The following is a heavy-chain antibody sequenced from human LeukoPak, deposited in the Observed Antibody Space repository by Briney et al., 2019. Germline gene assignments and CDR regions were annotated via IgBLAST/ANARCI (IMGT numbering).Heavy chain of an antibody. V-gene: IGHV3-30-3*01. CDR1: GFTFRSYA. D-gene: IGHD3-22*01. CDR2: ISYDGRNK. J-gene: IGHJ6*02. Sequence: GWSLRLSCAASGFTFRSYAMHWVRPAPGKGLKWVAVISYDGRNKYHADTVKGRFTISRDNFKNTLYLQMNSLRAEDTAVYYCAREPLSSGYSRYYGMDVWGQGTTVTVSS. CDR3: AREPLSSGYSRYYGMDV.